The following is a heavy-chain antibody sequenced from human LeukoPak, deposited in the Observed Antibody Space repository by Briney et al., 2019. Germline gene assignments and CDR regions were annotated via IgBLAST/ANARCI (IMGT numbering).Heavy chain of an antibody. CDR1: GYTFIDYT. D-gene: IGHD5-12*01. V-gene: IGHV1-3*03. J-gene: IGHJ6*02. Sequence: GASVKVSCKASGYTFIDYTMHWLRQAPGQRLDWMGWINGGSGNTKYSPEFQGRVTITRDTSASTGYMELSSLRSEDTAVYYCARDVSPTIDPSPDYYYYGMDVWGQGTTVTVSS. CDR2: INGGSGNT. CDR3: ARDVSPTIDPSPDYYYYGMDV.